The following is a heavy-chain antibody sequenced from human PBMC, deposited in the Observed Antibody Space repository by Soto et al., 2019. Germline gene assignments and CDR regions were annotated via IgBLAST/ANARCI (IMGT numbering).Heavy chain of an antibody. V-gene: IGHV4-31*03. Sequence: QVQLQESGPGLVKPSQTLSLKCSVSGDSINNAEYYWSWIRQHAGQGLEWIGYIYYSGTTYYNPSLKSRITISIDTSKNHFSLEMSSVTAADTAIYYCARVRGHAVDIRGQGTMVTVSS. CDR3: ARVRGHAVDI. J-gene: IGHJ3*02. D-gene: IGHD3-10*01. CDR1: GDSINNAEYY. CDR2: IYYSGTT.